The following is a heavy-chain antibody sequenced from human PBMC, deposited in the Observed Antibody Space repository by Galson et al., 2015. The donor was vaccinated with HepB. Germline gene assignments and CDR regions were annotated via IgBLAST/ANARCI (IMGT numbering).Heavy chain of an antibody. CDR2: INAGNGNT. Sequence: SVKVSCKASGYTFTSYAMHWVRQAPGQRLEWMGWINAGNGNTKYSQRFQGRVTITRDTSASTAYMELSSLRSEDTAVYYCARTYCGGDCYLKGYFDYWGQGTLVTVSS. V-gene: IGHV1-3*01. CDR3: ARTYCGGDCYLKGYFDY. CDR1: GYTFTSYA. J-gene: IGHJ4*02. D-gene: IGHD2-21*02.